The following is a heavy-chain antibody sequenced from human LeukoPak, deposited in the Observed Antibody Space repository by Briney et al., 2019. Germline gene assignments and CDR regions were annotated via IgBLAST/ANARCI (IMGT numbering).Heavy chain of an antibody. CDR1: GYTFTGYY. D-gene: IGHD6-6*01. CDR2: INPNSGGT. CDR3: ARDRNSGSSLDI. Sequence: ASVKVSCKASGYTFTGYYMHWVRRAPGQGLEWMGWINPNSGGTNYAQKFQGRVTMTRDTSISTAYMELSSLKSDDTAVYYCARDRNSGSSLDIWGQGTMLTVSS. V-gene: IGHV1-2*02. J-gene: IGHJ3*02.